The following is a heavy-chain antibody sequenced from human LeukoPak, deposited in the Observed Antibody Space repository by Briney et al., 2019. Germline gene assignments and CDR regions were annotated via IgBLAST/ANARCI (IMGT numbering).Heavy chain of an antibody. Sequence: SETLSLTXTVSGGSISSSSYYWGWISQPPGKGLEWIGSIYYSGSTYYNPSLKSRVTISVDTSKNQFSLKLSSVTAADTAVYYCARQGRLTTFDYWGQGTLVTVSS. V-gene: IGHV4-39*01. D-gene: IGHD4-11*01. CDR3: ARQGRLTTFDY. CDR2: IYYSGST. CDR1: GGSISSSSYY. J-gene: IGHJ4*02.